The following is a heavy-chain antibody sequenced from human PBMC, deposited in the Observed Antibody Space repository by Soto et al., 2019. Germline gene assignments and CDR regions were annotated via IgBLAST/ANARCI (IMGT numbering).Heavy chain of an antibody. D-gene: IGHD5-18*01. CDR3: AHSPLRYSYGYGFDY. Sequence: QITLKESGPTLVKPTQTLTLTCAFSGFSLSTSGVGVGWIRQPPGKALEWLGFIYWDDGKRYNPSLKSRLTINKDTSKNQVVLTMTTMDPVDTATYYCAHSPLRYSYGYGFDYWGQGTLVTVSS. V-gene: IGHV2-5*02. CDR1: GFSLSTSGVG. CDR2: IYWDDGK. J-gene: IGHJ4*02.